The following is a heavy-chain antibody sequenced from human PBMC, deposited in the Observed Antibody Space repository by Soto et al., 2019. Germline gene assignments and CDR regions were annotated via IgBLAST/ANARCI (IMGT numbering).Heavy chain of an antibody. CDR1: GGAIIDFY. D-gene: IGHD6-6*01. Sequence: TLSLTLTVSGGAIIDFYWSWIRQPPGKGLEWIGYIYYSGITNYNPSLKSRVTISVDTSKNQFSLNLRSMSPADTAVYYCARVGGLAARTFDYWGPGTLVTVSS. V-gene: IGHV4-59*01. CDR2: IYYSGIT. CDR3: ARVGGLAARTFDY. J-gene: IGHJ4*02.